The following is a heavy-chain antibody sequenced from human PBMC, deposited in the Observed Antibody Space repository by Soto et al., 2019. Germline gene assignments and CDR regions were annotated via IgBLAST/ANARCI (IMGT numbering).Heavy chain of an antibody. CDR3: ARRHGARSNVFRSAFPLDF. D-gene: IGHD3-3*01. J-gene: IGHJ4*01. Sequence: QVQLVQSGAEVKRPGASVKVSCQASGYAFSAYYIHWVRQAPGQGLEWMGWVNPHTGDSKYTEICKGRVTLTSDTSTNTSYMDLTSLTSADTAVYYCARRHGARSNVFRSAFPLDFWGQGTLVAVSS. V-gene: IGHV1-2*02. CDR1: GYAFSAYY. CDR2: VNPHTGDS.